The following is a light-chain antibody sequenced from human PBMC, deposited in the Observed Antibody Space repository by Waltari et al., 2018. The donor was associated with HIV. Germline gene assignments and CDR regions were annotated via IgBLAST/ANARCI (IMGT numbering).Light chain of an antibody. CDR2: DAS. CDR1: DDIIFY. J-gene: IGKJ5*01. CDR3: QQFYHLPIT. V-gene: IGKV1-33*01. Sequence: DIQMTQSPSSLSASVGDSVTISCQASDDIIFYLNWFQQQPGKAPKLLIYDASNLETGVSSRFSGNGSGTDFTFTITSLQTEDLATYYCQQFYHLPITFGQGTRLEIK.